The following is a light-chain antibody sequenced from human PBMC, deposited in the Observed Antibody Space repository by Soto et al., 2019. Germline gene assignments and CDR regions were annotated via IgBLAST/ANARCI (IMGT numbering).Light chain of an antibody. J-gene: IGLJ2*01. CDR1: SSNIGTNT. Sequence: HSVLTQPPSASGTPGQRVTISCSGRSSNIGTNTVIWYQQLPGAAPKLLIYSDNQRPSGVPARFSGSKSGTSASLAIGGLQSEDEADYYCAAWDVSLVVFGGGTKVTVL. V-gene: IGLV1-44*01. CDR2: SDN. CDR3: AAWDVSLVV.